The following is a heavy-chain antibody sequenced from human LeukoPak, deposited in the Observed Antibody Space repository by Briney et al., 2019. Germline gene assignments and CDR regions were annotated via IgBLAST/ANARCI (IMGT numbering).Heavy chain of an antibody. CDR2: ISGSGGST. D-gene: IGHD3-10*01. V-gene: IGHV3-23*01. CDR3: ARRYGSGSLMAFDI. CDR1: GFTFSSYA. Sequence: GGSLRRSCAASGFTFSSYAMSWVRQAPGKGLEWVSAISGSGGSTYYADSVKGQFTISRDNSKNTLYLQMNSLRAEDTAVYYCARRYGSGSLMAFDIWGQGTMVTVSS. J-gene: IGHJ3*02.